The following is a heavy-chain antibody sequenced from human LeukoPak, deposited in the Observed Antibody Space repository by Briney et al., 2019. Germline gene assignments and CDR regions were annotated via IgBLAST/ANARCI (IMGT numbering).Heavy chain of an antibody. V-gene: IGHV1-2*02. CDR3: ARARNGQQHFDY. CDR1: GYTFTRYD. CDR2: INPNSGGT. Sequence: GASVKVSCKASGYTFTRYDMHWVRQAPGQGLEWMGWINPNSGGTNYAQKFQGRVTMTRDTSISTAYMELSRLRSDDTAVYYCARARNGQQHFDYWGQGTLVTVSS. D-gene: IGHD6-13*01. J-gene: IGHJ4*02.